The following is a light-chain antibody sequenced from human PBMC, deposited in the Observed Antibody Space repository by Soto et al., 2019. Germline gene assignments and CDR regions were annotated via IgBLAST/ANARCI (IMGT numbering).Light chain of an antibody. J-gene: IGLJ1*01. Sequence: QSVLTQPPSASGSPGQSVTISCTGTSNDVGGYNYVSWYQQHPGRAPKLIIYEVTQRPSGVPDRFSGSKSGNPASLTVSGLQAEDQADYYCNSYAGGNSGYVLGTWTKVTVL. CDR1: SNDVGGYNY. V-gene: IGLV2-8*01. CDR3: NSYAGGNSGYV. CDR2: EVT.